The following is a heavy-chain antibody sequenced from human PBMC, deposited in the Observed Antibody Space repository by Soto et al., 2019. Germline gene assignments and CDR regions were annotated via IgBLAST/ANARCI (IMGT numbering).Heavy chain of an antibody. CDR1: GGSISSYY. D-gene: IGHD3-22*01. J-gene: IGHJ1*01. Sequence: SETLSLTCTVSGGSISSYYWSWIRQPPGKGLVWIGYIYYSGSTNYNPSLKSRVTISVDTSKNQFSLKLSSVTAADTAVYYCASNVNYYDSSGYYHRYFQHWGQGTLVTVSS. CDR3: ASNVNYYDSSGYYHRYFQH. V-gene: IGHV4-59*01. CDR2: IYYSGST.